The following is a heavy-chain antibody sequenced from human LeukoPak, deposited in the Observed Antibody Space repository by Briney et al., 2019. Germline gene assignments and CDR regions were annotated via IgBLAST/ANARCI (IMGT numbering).Heavy chain of an antibody. CDR2: IYHSGST. J-gene: IGHJ4*02. CDR3: ASTITVTTDY. CDR1: GASISSGGYY. V-gene: IGHV4-30-2*01. Sequence: SETLSLTCTVSGASISSGGYYWSWIRQPPGKGLEWIGYIYHSGSTYYSPSLESRVTISVDRSKNQFSLKLTSVTAADTAVYYCASTITVTTDYWGQGTLVTVSS. D-gene: IGHD4-17*01.